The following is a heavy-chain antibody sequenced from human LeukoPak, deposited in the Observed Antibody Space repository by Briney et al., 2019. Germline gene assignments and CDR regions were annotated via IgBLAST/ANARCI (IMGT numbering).Heavy chain of an antibody. J-gene: IGHJ6*02. CDR2: INWNGGST. CDR1: GFTFDDYG. D-gene: IGHD5-12*01. Sequence: RGSLRLSCAASGFTFDDYGMSWVRQAPGKGLEWVSGINWNGGSTGYADSVKGRFTISRDNAKNSLYLQMNSLRAEDTALYYCARGVGYSGYQYYYYYGMDVWGQGTTVTVSS. CDR3: ARGVGYSGYQYYYYYGMDV. V-gene: IGHV3-20*04.